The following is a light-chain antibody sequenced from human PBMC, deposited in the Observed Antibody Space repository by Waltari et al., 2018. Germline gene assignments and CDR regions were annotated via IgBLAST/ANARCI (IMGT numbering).Light chain of an antibody. CDR2: GTN. Sequence: SSELTQDPAVSVALGQTVRITCQGDSLRSYYASWYQQKPGQAPVLVIYGTNNRPSGIPDRFSGSSSGNTGSLTITGAQAEDEADYYCNSRDSSGNLVVFGGGTKLTVL. J-gene: IGLJ2*01. CDR3: NSRDSSGNLVV. CDR1: SLRSYY. V-gene: IGLV3-19*01.